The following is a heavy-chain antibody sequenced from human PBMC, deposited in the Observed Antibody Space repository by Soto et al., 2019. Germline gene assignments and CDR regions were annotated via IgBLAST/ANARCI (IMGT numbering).Heavy chain of an antibody. D-gene: IGHD3-3*01. Sequence: EVQLVESGGGLVQPGRSLRLSCAASGFTFDDYAMHWVRQAPGKGLEWVSGISWNSGSIGYADSVKGRFTISRDNVQNSLYLQMKSPRTDDTALSYWAKDMGYDVCIAYYTVENWCQGNMVALAA. J-gene: IGHJ4*02. CDR2: ISWNSGSI. V-gene: IGHV3-9*01. CDR3: AKDMGYDVCIAYYTVEN. CDR1: GFTFDDYA.